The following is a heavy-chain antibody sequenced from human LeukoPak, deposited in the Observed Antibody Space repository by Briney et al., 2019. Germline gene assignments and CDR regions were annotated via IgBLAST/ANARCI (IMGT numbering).Heavy chain of an antibody. CDR2: IYYSGST. CDR1: GGSISSGGYY. V-gene: IGHV4-31*03. CDR3: ARGGNYYDSSGYYLFDY. J-gene: IGHJ4*02. Sequence: SETLSLTCTVSGGSISSGGYYWSWIRQHPGKGLEWIGYIYYSGSTYYNPSLKSRVTIAVDTSKNQFSLKLSSVTAADTAVYYCARGGNYYDSSGYYLFDYWGQGTLVTVSS. D-gene: IGHD3-22*01.